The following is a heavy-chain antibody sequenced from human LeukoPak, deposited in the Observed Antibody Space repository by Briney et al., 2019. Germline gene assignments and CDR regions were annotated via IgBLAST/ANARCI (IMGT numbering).Heavy chain of an antibody. CDR3: ARGRSPGTSMEYYYYMDV. Sequence: GASVKVSCKASGYTFTNYDINWVRQATGQGLEWKGWMNPNSGTTGYAQKFLGRVTITRNTSISTTYMELSSLRSEDTAVYYCARGRSPGTSMEYYYYMDVWGKGTTVTVSS. D-gene: IGHD1-1*01. J-gene: IGHJ6*03. CDR1: GYTFTNYD. CDR2: MNPNSGTT. V-gene: IGHV1-8*03.